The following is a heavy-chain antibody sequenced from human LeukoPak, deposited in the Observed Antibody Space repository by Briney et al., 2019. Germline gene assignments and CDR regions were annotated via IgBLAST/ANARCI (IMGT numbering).Heavy chain of an antibody. CDR2: ITSRSNHL. Sequence: GGSLRLSCVASGFTFSGYSMNWVRQAPGKGLEWVSSITSRSNHLDYADSVKGRFTISRDNAKNSLYLQMNSLRAEDTAVYYCARDRDSSGWYEGFDYWGQGTLVTVSS. D-gene: IGHD6-19*01. CDR1: GFTFSGYS. J-gene: IGHJ4*02. CDR3: ARDRDSSGWYEGFDY. V-gene: IGHV3-21*01.